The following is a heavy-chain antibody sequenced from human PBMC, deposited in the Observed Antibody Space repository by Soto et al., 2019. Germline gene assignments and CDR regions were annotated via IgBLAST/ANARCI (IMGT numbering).Heavy chain of an antibody. CDR2: IKSKTDGGTT. Sequence: EVQLVESGGGLVKPGGSLRLSCAASGFTFSNAWMNWVRQAPGKGLEWVGRIKSKTDGGTTDYAAPVKGRFTISRDDSKNTLYLQMNSLKTEDTAVYYCTADSRSWSAFDYWGQGTLVTVSS. J-gene: IGHJ4*02. CDR3: TADSRSWSAFDY. D-gene: IGHD6-13*01. CDR1: GFTFSNAW. V-gene: IGHV3-15*07.